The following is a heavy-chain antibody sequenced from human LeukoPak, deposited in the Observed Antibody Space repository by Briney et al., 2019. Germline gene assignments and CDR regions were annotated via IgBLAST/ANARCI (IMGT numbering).Heavy chain of an antibody. CDR1: GFTFSHYG. CDR2: IRYDESDK. D-gene: IGHD1-1*01. CDR3: AKDFNWAFDY. V-gene: IGHV3-30*02. Sequence: GGSLRLSCATSGFTFSHYGMHWVRQAPGRGLDWVAHIRYDESDKYYADSVKGRFTISRDISKNTVYLQMNSLRVEDTAVYYCAKDFNWAFDYWGQGTLVTVPS. J-gene: IGHJ4*02.